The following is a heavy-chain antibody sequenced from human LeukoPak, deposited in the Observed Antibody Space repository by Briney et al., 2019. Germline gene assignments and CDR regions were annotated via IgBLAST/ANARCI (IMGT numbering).Heavy chain of an antibody. V-gene: IGHV1-3*01. D-gene: IGHD6-13*01. J-gene: IGHJ4*01. CDR1: GYTFTRYA. Sequence: ASVKVSCKASGYTFTRYAMHWVRQAPGQRLEWMGWINAGNGNTKYSQKFQGRVTITRDTSASTAYMELSSLRSEDTAVYYCARDARRGYSSSWYYFDYWGHGTLVTVSS. CDR3: ARDARRGYSSSWYYFDY. CDR2: INAGNGNT.